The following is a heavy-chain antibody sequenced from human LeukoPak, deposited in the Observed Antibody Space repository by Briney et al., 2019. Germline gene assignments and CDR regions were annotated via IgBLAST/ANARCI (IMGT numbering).Heavy chain of an antibody. J-gene: IGHJ4*02. D-gene: IGHD7-27*01. V-gene: IGHV3-23*01. CDR3: AIDPNWGTHS. CDR1: GFTFSTYT. CDR2: IGSSGGGI. Sequence: GGSLRLSCAASGFTFSTYTMYWVRHPPGRRLEWVSIIGSSGGGIHYADSVKGRFTISRDNSKNALYLQMNSLRVEDTAVYYCAIDPNWGTHSWGQGVLVTVSS.